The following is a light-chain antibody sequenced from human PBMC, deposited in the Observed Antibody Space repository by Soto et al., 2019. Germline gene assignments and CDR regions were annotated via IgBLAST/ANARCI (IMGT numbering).Light chain of an antibody. CDR2: DAS. Sequence: EIVLTQSPATLSLSPGERATLSCRASQSVSSYLAWYQQKPGQAPRLLIYDASNRATGIPARFSGSGSGTEFNLTISSLQSEDFAVYYCQQYNNWPRATFGGGTKVDIK. CDR3: QQYNNWPRAT. V-gene: IGKV3-11*01. J-gene: IGKJ4*01. CDR1: QSVSSY.